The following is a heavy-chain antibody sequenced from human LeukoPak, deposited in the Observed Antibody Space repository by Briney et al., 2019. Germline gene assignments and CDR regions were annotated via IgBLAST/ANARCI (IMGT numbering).Heavy chain of an antibody. D-gene: IGHD6-6*01. CDR1: GFTFSSYS. J-gene: IGHJ3*02. V-gene: IGHV3-48*01. CDR3: ARGAYIAARPVDAFDI. CDR2: ISSSSSTI. Sequence: GGSLRLSCAASGFTFSSYSMNWVRQAPGKGLEWVSYISSSSSTIYYADSVKGRFTVSRDNAKNSLYLQMNSLRAEDTAVYYCARGAYIAARPVDAFDIWGQGTMVTVSS.